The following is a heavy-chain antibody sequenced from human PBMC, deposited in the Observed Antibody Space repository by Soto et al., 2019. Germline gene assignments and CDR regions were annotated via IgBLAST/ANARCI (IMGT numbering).Heavy chain of an antibody. CDR1: GYTFTGYY. CDR3: ARDLGGQWLVRQYNWFDP. CDR2: INPNSGGT. Sequence: GASVKVSCKASGYTFTGYYMHWVRQAPGQGLEWMGWINPNSGGTNYAQKFQGWVTMTRDTSISTAYMELSRLRSDDTAVYYCARDLGGQWLVRQYNWFDPWGQGTLVTSPQ. J-gene: IGHJ5*02. D-gene: IGHD6-19*01. V-gene: IGHV1-2*04.